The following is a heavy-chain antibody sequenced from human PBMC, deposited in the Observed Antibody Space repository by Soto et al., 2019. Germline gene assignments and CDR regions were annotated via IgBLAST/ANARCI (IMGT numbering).Heavy chain of an antibody. CDR3: GPRPGGGGY. D-gene: IGHD3-10*01. V-gene: IGHV3-53*01. CDR2: IYSGGYT. CDR1: GFTVSNNY. Sequence: EVQLVESGGGLIQPGGSLRLSCAVSGFTVSNNYMSWVRQAPGKGLEGVSVIYSGGYTAYGDSVKGRFTISRDNSKNTINFQMNSRRADDPAVFYWGPRPGGGGYWGQGTLVTVSS. J-gene: IGHJ4*02.